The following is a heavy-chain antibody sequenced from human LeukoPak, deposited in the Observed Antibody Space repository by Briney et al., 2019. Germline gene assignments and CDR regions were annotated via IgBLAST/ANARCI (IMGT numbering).Heavy chain of an antibody. Sequence: SETLSLTCTVSGGSIRNYYWSWIRQPPGKGLECVGYVYYSGNPDYNPSLKSRFTISIDTSKNQFSLKLSSVTAADTAVYYCARDQYSGRFDYWGQGTLVTVSS. V-gene: IGHV4-59*01. D-gene: IGHD1-26*01. CDR3: ARDQYSGRFDY. CDR1: GGSIRNYY. CDR2: VYYSGNP. J-gene: IGHJ4*02.